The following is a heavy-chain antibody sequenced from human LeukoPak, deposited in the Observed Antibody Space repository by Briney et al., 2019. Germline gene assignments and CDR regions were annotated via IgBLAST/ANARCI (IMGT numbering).Heavy chain of an antibody. Sequence: GASVKVSCKASGGTFSSYAISWVRQAPGQGLEWMGGIIPIFGTANYAQKFQGRVTITADESTSTAYMELSSLRSEDTAVYYCARESNYYDSSWDAFDIWGQGTMVTVSS. CDR1: GGTFSSYA. J-gene: IGHJ3*02. CDR3: ARESNYYDSSWDAFDI. CDR2: IIPIFGTA. D-gene: IGHD3-22*01. V-gene: IGHV1-69*13.